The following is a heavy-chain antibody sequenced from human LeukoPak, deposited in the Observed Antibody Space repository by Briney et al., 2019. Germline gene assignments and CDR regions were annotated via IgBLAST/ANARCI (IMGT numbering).Heavy chain of an antibody. Sequence: GGSLRLSCTASGFTFDDYGMSWVRQAPGKGPEWVPGTNWNGDSIGYADSVKGRFTVSRDNANNSLYLQMDSLRAEDTALYHCARGRGDANGHNWFDPWGQGTLVTVSS. V-gene: IGHV3-20*01. CDR2: TNWNGDSI. CDR3: ARGRGDANGHNWFDP. J-gene: IGHJ5*02. CDR1: GFTFDDYG. D-gene: IGHD3-10*01.